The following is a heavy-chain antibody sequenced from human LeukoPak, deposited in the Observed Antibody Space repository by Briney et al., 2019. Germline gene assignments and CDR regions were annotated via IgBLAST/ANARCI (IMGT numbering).Heavy chain of an antibody. V-gene: IGHV4-59*01. J-gene: IGHJ4*02. Sequence: PSEPLSLTCIVSGGSLGSYYWSWIRQPPGKGLECLGHIYYSGSTDYNPSLRSRVTISVDTSKNQFSLRLSSVTAADTAVYYCARDRSDGSGYYGYYFDYWGQGTLVSVSS. D-gene: IGHD3-22*01. CDR2: IYYSGST. CDR1: GGSLGSYY. CDR3: ARDRSDGSGYYGYYFDY.